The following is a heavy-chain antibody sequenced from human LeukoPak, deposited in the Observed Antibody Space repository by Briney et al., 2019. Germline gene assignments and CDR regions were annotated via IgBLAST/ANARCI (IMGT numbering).Heavy chain of an antibody. D-gene: IGHD3-22*01. CDR2: INPNSGGT. V-gene: IGHV1-2*02. Sequence: GASVKVSCKASGYTFTGYYMHWVRQAPGQGLEWMGWINPNSGGTNYAQKFQGRVTMTRDTSISTAYMELSRLRSDDTAVYYCARAPARITMIAPTASDIWGQGTMVTVSS. J-gene: IGHJ3*02. CDR3: ARAPARITMIAPTASDI. CDR1: GYTFTGYY.